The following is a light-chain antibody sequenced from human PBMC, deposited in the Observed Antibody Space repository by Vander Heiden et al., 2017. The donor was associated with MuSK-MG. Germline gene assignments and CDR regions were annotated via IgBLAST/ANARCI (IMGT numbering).Light chain of an antibody. CDR3: SSWDDGLSGVV. CDR1: SPNIGTNT. Sequence: QSVLTQLPSASGTPGQRVTLPWSGSSPNIGTNTVYWYQQFPGAAPSLLIYRNNQRSSGAPDRFSGSKSGTSASLAISGRRSEDEADYYCSSWDDGLSGVVFGGGTKLTVL. J-gene: IGLJ2*01. CDR2: RNN. V-gene: IGLV1-47*01.